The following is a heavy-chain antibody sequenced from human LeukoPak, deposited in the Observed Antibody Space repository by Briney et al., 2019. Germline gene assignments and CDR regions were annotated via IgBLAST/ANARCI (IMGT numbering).Heavy chain of an antibody. Sequence: GSLRLSCVASGFTFSSYSMNWVRQAPGKGLEWVSCISSSSSYIYYADSVKGRFTISRDNAKNSVYLQMNSLRAEDTAVYYCTRAVAAADFSPGYWGQGTLVTVSS. CDR2: ISSSSSYI. D-gene: IGHD6-13*01. CDR3: TRAVAAADFSPGY. V-gene: IGHV3-21*01. J-gene: IGHJ4*02. CDR1: GFTFSSYS.